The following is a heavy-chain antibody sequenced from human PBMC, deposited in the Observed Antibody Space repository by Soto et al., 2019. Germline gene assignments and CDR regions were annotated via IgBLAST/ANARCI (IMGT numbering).Heavy chain of an antibody. CDR2: IIPIFGTA. CDR3: AKECCGGGNIRGNGMDV. Sequence: SVKVSCKASGGTFSSYAISWVRQAPGQGLEWMGGIIPIFGTANYAQKFQGRVTITADESTSTAYMELSSLRAEDTAVYYCAKECCGGGNIRGNGMDVWGQGTTVTVSS. V-gene: IGHV1-69*01. D-gene: IGHD2-21*01. CDR1: GGTFSSYA. J-gene: IGHJ6*02.